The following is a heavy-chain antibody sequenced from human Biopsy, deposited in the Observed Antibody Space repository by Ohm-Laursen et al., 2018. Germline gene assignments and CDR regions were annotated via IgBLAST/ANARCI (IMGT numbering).Heavy chain of an antibody. Sequence: SDTLSLTCIASGGSFTGHYWSWIRQPPGKGLEWIGHISYTGYTSYNASLKSRVTISVDTSRNHFSLRLSSLTAADTAVYYCARGSNGFGGLYFPRWGQGTLLTVSS. V-gene: IGHV4-59*11. CDR3: ARGSNGFGGLYFPR. CDR2: ISYTGYT. CDR1: GGSFTGHY. D-gene: IGHD2/OR15-2a*01. J-gene: IGHJ4*02.